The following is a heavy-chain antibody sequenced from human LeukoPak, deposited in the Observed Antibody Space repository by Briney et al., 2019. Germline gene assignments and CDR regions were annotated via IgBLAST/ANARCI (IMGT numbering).Heavy chain of an antibody. CDR2: IYYSGST. D-gene: IGHD3-16*01. Sequence: SETLSLTCTVSGGSISSYYWSWIRQPPGKGLEWIGDIYYSGSTNYNPSLKSRVTISVDTSKNQFSLKLSSVTAADTAVYYCARSPGGSYYYYYMDVWGKGTTVTVSS. J-gene: IGHJ6*03. V-gene: IGHV4-59*01. CDR1: GGSISSYY. CDR3: ARSPGGSYYYYYMDV.